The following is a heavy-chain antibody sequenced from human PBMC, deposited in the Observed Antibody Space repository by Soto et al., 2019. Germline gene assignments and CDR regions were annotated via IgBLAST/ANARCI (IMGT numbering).Heavy chain of an antibody. CDR1: GGTFSNYA. Sequence: SVKVSCKASGGTFSNYAITWVRQAPGQGLEWMGGIIPVFGAANYAQKFQGRVTITADESTSTAYMELSSLRSEDTAVYYCARGDQRDYYYYGMDVWGQGTTVTASS. V-gene: IGHV1-69*13. D-gene: IGHD2-2*01. J-gene: IGHJ6*02. CDR3: ARGDQRDYYYYGMDV. CDR2: IIPVFGAA.